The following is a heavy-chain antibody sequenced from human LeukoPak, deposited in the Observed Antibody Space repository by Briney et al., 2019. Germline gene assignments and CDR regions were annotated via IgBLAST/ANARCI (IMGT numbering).Heavy chain of an antibody. CDR2: ISYDGSNK. CDR3: ARAYSTYHMDV. J-gene: IGHJ6*03. Sequence: GGSLRLSCAASGFSFSSYGMHWVRQAPGKGLEWVALISYDGSNKYYADSVKGRFTISRDNSKSTLYLQMNSLRAEDTAVYYCARAYSTYHMDVWGKGTTVTVSS. CDR1: GFSFSSYG. D-gene: IGHD4-11*01. V-gene: IGHV3-30*19.